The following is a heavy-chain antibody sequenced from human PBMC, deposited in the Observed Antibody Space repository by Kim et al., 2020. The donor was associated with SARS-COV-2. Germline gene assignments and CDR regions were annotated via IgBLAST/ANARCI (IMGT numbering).Heavy chain of an antibody. Sequence: SVKVSCKASGGTFNNYLITWVRQTPGQGLEWMGSILPIFGSPTYAQNFRGRVTITADASTTTAYMDLSSLRFEDSAVYYCARGHISGTTDFYYAVLDVWGQGASVTVS. CDR2: ILPIFGSP. J-gene: IGHJ6*02. CDR3: ARGHISGTTDFYYAVLDV. V-gene: IGHV1-69*13. CDR1: GGTFNNYL. D-gene: IGHD1-7*01.